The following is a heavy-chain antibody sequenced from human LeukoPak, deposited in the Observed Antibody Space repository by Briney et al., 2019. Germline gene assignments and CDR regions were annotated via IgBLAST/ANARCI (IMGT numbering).Heavy chain of an antibody. Sequence: PGGSLRLSCAASGFTFSIYAMNWVRQAPGKGLEWVSVISGRGNSTYYADSVKGRFTISRDNSKNTLYLQMNSLRAEDTAVYYCAKDSQWLGSFDYWGQGTLVTVSS. V-gene: IGHV3-23*01. CDR3: AKDSQWLGSFDY. J-gene: IGHJ4*02. D-gene: IGHD6-19*01. CDR2: ISGRGNST. CDR1: GFTFSIYA.